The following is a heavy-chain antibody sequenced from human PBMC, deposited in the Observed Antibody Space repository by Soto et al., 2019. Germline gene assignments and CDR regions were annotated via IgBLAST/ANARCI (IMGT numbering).Heavy chain of an antibody. CDR2: IYSGGST. CDR3: ARGQVYYDSSGSHWYFDL. D-gene: IGHD3-22*01. V-gene: IGHV3-53*04. Sequence: EVQLVESGGGLVQPGGSLRLSCAASGFTVSSNYMSWVRQAPGKGLEWVSVIYSGGSTYYADSVKGRFTISRHNSKNTLYLPMNSLRAEDTAVYYCARGQVYYDSSGSHWYFDLWGRGTLVTVSS. CDR1: GFTVSSNY. J-gene: IGHJ2*01.